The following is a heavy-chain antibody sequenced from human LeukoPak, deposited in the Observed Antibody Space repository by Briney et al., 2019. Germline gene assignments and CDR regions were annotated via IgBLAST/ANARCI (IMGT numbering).Heavy chain of an antibody. J-gene: IGHJ3*02. CDR1: GYTFTSYG. CDR2: ISAYNGNT. V-gene: IGHV1-18*01. D-gene: IGHD2-2*02. CDR3: AREEYCNSTTCYKAFDI. Sequence: ASVKVSCKASGYTFTSYGNSWVRQAPGQGLEWMGWISAYNGNTYFAQNLQGRVTMTTDTSTSTAYMELRSLRSDDTAVYYCAREEYCNSTTCYKAFDIWGQGTMVTVSS.